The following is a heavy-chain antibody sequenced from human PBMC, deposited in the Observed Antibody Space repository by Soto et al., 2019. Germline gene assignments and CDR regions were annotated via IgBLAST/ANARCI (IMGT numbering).Heavy chain of an antibody. V-gene: IGHV1-18*04. J-gene: IGHJ5*02. D-gene: IGHD5-12*01. Sequence: ASVKVSCKASGYTFTSYGISWVRQAPGQGLEWMGWISAYNGNTNYAQKLQGRVTMTTDTSTSTAYMELRSLRSDDTAVYYCARDRIVATIGGWFDPWGQGTLVTVSS. CDR3: ARDRIVATIGGWFDP. CDR1: GYTFTSYG. CDR2: ISAYNGNT.